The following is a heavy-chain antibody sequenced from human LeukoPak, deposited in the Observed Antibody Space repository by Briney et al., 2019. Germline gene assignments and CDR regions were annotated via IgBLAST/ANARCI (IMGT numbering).Heavy chain of an antibody. CDR3: ARVRQWLALTAPFDY. Sequence: ASVTVSCTASGYTFTGYYMHWVRQAPGQGLEWMGWINPNRGGTNYAQKLQGRVTITRDRSNSTAYMELSRLRSDDTAVYYCARVRQWLALTAPFDYWGQGTLVTVSS. CDR2: INPNRGGT. J-gene: IGHJ4*02. D-gene: IGHD6-19*01. CDR1: GYTFTGYY. V-gene: IGHV1-2*02.